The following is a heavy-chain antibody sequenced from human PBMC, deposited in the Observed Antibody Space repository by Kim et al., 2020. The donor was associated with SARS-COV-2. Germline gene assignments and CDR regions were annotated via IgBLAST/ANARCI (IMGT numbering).Heavy chain of an antibody. CDR3: ARGVLLWFGELISFDY. CDR2: INPSGGST. D-gene: IGHD3-10*01. Sequence: ASVKVSCKASGYTFTSYYMHWVRQAPGQGLEWMGIINPSGGSTSYAQKFQGRVTMTRDTSTSTVYMELSSLRSEDTAVYYCARGVLLWFGELISFDYWGQGTLVTVSS. CDR1: GYTFTSYY. J-gene: IGHJ4*02. V-gene: IGHV1-46*01.